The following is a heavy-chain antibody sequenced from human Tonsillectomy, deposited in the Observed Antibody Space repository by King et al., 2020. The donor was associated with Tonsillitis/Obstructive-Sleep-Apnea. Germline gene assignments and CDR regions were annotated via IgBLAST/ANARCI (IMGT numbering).Heavy chain of an antibody. CDR3: AKDWESSSSGLYNWFDP. J-gene: IGHJ5*02. CDR2: MSSDGSNK. D-gene: IGHD6-6*01. Sequence: VQLVESGGGVVQPGRSLRLSCVASGFTFSSYGMHWVRQAPGKGLEWVAVMSSDGSNKFYADSVKGRFTISRDNSKNTLYLQMNSLRAEDTAVYYCAKDWESSSSGLYNWFDPWGQGTLVTVSS. V-gene: IGHV3-30*18. CDR1: GFTFSSYG.